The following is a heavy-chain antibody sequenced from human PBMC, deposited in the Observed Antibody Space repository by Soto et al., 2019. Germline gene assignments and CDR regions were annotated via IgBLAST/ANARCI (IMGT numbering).Heavy chain of an antibody. V-gene: IGHV1-69*06. D-gene: IGHD2-8*02. CDR3: ARGVLVGNYFDY. Sequence: GASVKVSCKASGGTFSSYAISWVRQAPGQGLGWMGGIIPIFGTANYAQKFQGRVTITADKSTSTAYMELSSLRSEDTAVYYCARGVLVGNYFDYWGQGTLVTVSS. CDR1: GGTFSSYA. J-gene: IGHJ4*02. CDR2: IIPIFGTA.